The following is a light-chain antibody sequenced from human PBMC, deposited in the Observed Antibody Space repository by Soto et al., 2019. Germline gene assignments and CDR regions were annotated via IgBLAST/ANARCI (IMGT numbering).Light chain of an antibody. CDR3: QQRSNWPGT. CDR2: DAS. V-gene: IGKV3-11*01. CDR1: QSVSSS. Sequence: EIVLTQSPGTLSLSPGESATLSCRASQSVSSSLAWYQQKPGQAPRLLIYDASNRATGIPIRFSGSGSGTDFTLTISSLDPEDFAVYYCQQRSNWPGTFGQGTKVDI. J-gene: IGKJ1*01.